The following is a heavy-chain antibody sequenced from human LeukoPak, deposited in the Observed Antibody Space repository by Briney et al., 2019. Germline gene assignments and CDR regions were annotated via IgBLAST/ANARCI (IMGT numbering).Heavy chain of an antibody. V-gene: IGHV3-30-3*01. CDR1: GFTFSGYT. D-gene: IGHD1-26*01. CDR3: ARDTLWE. Sequence: GGSLRLSCAVSGFTFSGYTMHWVRQAPGKGLEWVAVISFDGSNKYHGDSVKGRFTISRDNSKNTLYLQMNSLRPDDTAIYYCARDTLWEWGQGTLVTVSS. CDR2: ISFDGSNK. J-gene: IGHJ4*02.